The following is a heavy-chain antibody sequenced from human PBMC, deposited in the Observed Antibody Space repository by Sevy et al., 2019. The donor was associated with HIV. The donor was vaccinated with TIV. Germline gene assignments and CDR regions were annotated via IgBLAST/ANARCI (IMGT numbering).Heavy chain of an antibody. CDR2: IIPILGIA. D-gene: IGHD2-2*01. CDR1: GGTFSSYA. CDR3: ARARLGYCSSTSCPNWFDP. Sequence: ASVKVSCKASGGTFSSYAISWVRQAPGQGLEWMGRIIPILGIANYAQKFQGRVTITADKSTSTAYMELSSLRSEDTAVYYCARARLGYCSSTSCPNWFDPWGQRTLVTVSS. J-gene: IGHJ5*02. V-gene: IGHV1-69*04.